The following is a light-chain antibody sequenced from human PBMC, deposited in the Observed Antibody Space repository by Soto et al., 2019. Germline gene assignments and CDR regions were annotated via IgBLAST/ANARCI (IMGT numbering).Light chain of an antibody. J-gene: IGLJ3*02. CDR3: QTWVTGPPWV. Sequence: QLVLTQSPSASASLGASVKITCTLSSGHSTYAIAWHQQQPEKGPRYLMKLNSDGSHSKGDGIPDRFSGSSSGAERYLTISSLESEDEADYYCQTWVTGPPWVFGGGTKLTVL. CDR1: SGHSTYA. V-gene: IGLV4-69*01. CDR2: LNSDGSH.